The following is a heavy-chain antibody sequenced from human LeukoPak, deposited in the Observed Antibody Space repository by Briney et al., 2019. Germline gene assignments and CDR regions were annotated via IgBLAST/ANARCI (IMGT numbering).Heavy chain of an antibody. Sequence: GGSLRLSCAASGFTFTNYLMSWVRQAPGKGLEWVANIKEDGRARYYVDSVRGRFTISRDNAKKSLYLQMDSLRAEDTAVYYCARDRESNWFPYLDSWGQGTLVTVSS. CDR3: ARDRESNWFPYLDS. V-gene: IGHV3-7*01. J-gene: IGHJ4*02. D-gene: IGHD6-13*01. CDR1: GFTFTNYL. CDR2: IKEDGRAR.